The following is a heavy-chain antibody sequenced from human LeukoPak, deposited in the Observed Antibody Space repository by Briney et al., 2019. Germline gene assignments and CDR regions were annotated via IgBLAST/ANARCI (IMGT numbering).Heavy chain of an antibody. CDR1: GGSISSYY. CDR3: ARQSISGSSLSYFDY. D-gene: IGHD3-22*01. J-gene: IGHJ4*02. CDR2: IYDSGST. V-gene: IGHV4-59*01. Sequence: KPSETLSLTCTDSGGSISSYYWSWIRQPPGKGLEWIGNIYDSGSTNYYPSLKSRVTISVDTSKNQCSLKLSSVTAADTAVYYCARQSISGSSLSYFDYWGQGTLVNVSS.